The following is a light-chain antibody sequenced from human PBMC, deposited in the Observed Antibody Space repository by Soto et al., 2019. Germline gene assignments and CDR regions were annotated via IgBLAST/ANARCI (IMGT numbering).Light chain of an antibody. CDR2: EVS. J-gene: IGLJ1*01. CDR1: SSVVGSYNL. V-gene: IGLV2-23*02. CDR3: CSYAGSSTYV. Sequence: QCVLTQPASVSGAPVHSSTISCTGTSSVVGSYNLVSWYQQHPGKAPKLMIYEVSKRPSGVSNRFSGSKSGNTASLTISWLQAEDEADYYCCSYAGSSTYVFGTGTKVTVL.